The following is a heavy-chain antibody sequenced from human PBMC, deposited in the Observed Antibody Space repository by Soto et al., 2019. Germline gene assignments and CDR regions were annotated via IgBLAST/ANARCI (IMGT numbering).Heavy chain of an antibody. J-gene: IGHJ4*02. V-gene: IGHV4-39*01. CDR1: GGSITRNNHF. CDR2: IQYGGTT. D-gene: IGHD6-19*01. CDR3: ARLGSSGWYQGSYFDY. Sequence: SETLSLTCTVSGGSITRNNHFWGWIRQSPGKGLEWIGSIQYGGTTNYNPSLKSRVIMSAETSKNQFSLMMNSVTAADTAGYYCARLGSSGWYQGSYFDYWGQGTLVTVS.